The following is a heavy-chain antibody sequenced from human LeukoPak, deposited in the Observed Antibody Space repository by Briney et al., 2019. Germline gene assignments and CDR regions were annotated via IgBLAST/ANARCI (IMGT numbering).Heavy chain of an antibody. CDR2: IYPGDSDT. D-gene: IGHD1-26*01. J-gene: IGHJ4*02. CDR1: GYSFTSYW. Sequence: GESLKISCKGSGYSFTSYWIGWVRQMPGKGLEWMGIIYPGDSDTRYSPSFQGRVTISADKSISTAYLQWSSLKASDTAMYYCARHPIRYSGSYYYFDYWGQGNLVTVSS. CDR3: ARHPIRYSGSYYYFDY. V-gene: IGHV5-51*01.